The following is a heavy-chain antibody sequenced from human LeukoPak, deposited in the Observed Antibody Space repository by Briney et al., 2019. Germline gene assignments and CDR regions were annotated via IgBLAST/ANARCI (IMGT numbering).Heavy chain of an antibody. J-gene: IGHJ6*03. CDR3: ASGLNSGSSYYYYYYYYMDV. CDR2: IYYSGST. D-gene: IGHD3-22*01. CDR1: GGSISSSSYY. Sequence: SETLSLTCTVSGGSISSSSYYWGWIRQPPGKGLEWIGSIYYSGSTYYNPSLKSRVTISVDTSKNQFSLKLSSVTAADTAVYYCASGLNSGSSYYYYYYYYMDVWGKGTTVTVSS. V-gene: IGHV4-39*07.